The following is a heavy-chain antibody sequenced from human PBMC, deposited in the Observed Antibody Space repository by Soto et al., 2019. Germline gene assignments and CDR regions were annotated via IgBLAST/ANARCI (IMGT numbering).Heavy chain of an antibody. V-gene: IGHV1-46*01. Sequence: ASVKVSCKASGYTLTTYYTHWVRQAPGQGLEWMGIINPSGGSTTYSQKFQGRVTMTRDTPTNTVYMELSSLRSEDTAVYYCAVSSSWYLYFQHWGQGSLVTVS. CDR1: GYTLTTYY. CDR3: AVSSSWYLYFQH. CDR2: INPSGGST. J-gene: IGHJ1*01. D-gene: IGHD6-13*01.